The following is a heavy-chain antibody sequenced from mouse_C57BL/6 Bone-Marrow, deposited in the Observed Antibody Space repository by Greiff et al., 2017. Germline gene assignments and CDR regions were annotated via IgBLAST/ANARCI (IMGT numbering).Heavy chain of an antibody. CDR2: IYPRSGNT. CDR1: GYTFTSYG. D-gene: IGHD1-1*01. J-gene: IGHJ3*01. V-gene: IGHV1-81*01. CDR3: ARLGIYYYGSSYRGFAY. Sequence: VQLQQSGAELARPGASVKLSCKASGYTFTSYGISWVKQRTGQGLEWIGEIYPRSGNTYYNEKFKGKATLTADKSSSTAYMELRSLTSEDSAVYFCARLGIYYYGSSYRGFAYWGQGTLGTVSA.